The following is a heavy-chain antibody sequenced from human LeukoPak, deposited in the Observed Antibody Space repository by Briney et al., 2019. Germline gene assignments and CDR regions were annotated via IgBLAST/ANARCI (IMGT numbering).Heavy chain of an antibody. D-gene: IGHD6-6*01. Sequence: PSETLSLTCTVSGGSMSGYYWNWIRQSPGEGLEWIAYVYYTGMMDYNPSLKSRVSISLDTSKNQFSLRLSSVTAADTAIYYCARGYFEGRLAARHNWFDPWGRGPWSASPQ. CDR2: VYYTGMM. CDR1: GGSMSGYY. V-gene: IGHV4-59*01. J-gene: IGHJ5*02. CDR3: ARGYFEGRLAARHNWFDP.